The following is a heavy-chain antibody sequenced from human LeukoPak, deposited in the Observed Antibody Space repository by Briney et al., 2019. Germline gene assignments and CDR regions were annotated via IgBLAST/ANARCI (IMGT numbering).Heavy chain of an antibody. J-gene: IGHJ4*02. V-gene: IGHV3-23*01. CDR2: ISGSGDIT. CDR3: AKGLGLYSGSYGY. D-gene: IGHD1-26*01. Sequence: GGSLRLSCAASGFTFDDYGMSWVRQAPGKGLEWVSAISGSGDITYYADSVKGRFTISRDNSKNTLYLQMNSLRAEDTAVYYCAKGLGLYSGSYGYWGQGTLVTVSS. CDR1: GFTFDDYG.